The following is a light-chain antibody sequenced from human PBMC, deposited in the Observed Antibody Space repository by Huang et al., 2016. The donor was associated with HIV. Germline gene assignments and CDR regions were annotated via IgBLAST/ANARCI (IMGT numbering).Light chain of an antibody. CDR1: QSVSNN. CDR3: QQYNNWPPEYT. V-gene: IGKV3-15*01. CDR2: GAS. Sequence: EIVMTQSPATLSVSPGERATLSCRASQSVSNNLAWYTQKPGLAPTLLIYGASTRATGIPAMFSGSGSGTRFTLTISSLQSEDFAVYYCQQYNNWPPEYTFGQGTKLEIK. J-gene: IGKJ2*01.